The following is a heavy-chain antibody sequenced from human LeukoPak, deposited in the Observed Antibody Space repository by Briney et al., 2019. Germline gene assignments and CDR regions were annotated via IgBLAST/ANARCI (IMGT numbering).Heavy chain of an antibody. CDR3: AKDTDVVVPEYFQY. CDR1: GFTFTSYA. Sequence: GGSLRLSCAASGFTFTSYAMSWVRQAPGKGLEWVSAISGSGGSTYYADSVKGRFTVSRDNSENTLFLQMNSLRAEDTAIYYCAKDTDVVVPEYFQYWGQGTLVTVSS. V-gene: IGHV3-23*01. CDR2: ISGSGGST. D-gene: IGHD2-15*01. J-gene: IGHJ1*01.